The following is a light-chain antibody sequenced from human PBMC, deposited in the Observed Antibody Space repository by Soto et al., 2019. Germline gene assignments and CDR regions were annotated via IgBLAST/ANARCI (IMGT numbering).Light chain of an antibody. CDR2: DVS. CDR1: SSDVVGYNY. CDR3: SSYTSSSPRV. Sequence: QSALTQPASVSGSPGQSSTISCTGTSSDVVGYNYVSWYQQHPGKAPKLMIYDVSNRPSGVSNRFSGSKSGNTASLTISGLQAEDEAEDYCSSYTSSSPRVFGVGTKLTVL. J-gene: IGLJ2*01. V-gene: IGLV2-14*01.